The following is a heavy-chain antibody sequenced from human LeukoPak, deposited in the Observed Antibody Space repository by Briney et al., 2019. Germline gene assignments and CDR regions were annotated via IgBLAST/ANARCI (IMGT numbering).Heavy chain of an antibody. V-gene: IGHV3-7*02. Sequence: GGSLRLSCAASGFTFSSHWMSWVRQAPGKGLEWVATMNQDGRQKYYVDSVKGRFTISRDNAENSLYLQMNSLRAEDAAVYFCARGVLQPYDYWGQGTLVTVSS. CDR2: MNQDGRQK. CDR3: ARGVLQPYDY. CDR1: GFTFSSHW. J-gene: IGHJ4*02. D-gene: IGHD2/OR15-2a*01.